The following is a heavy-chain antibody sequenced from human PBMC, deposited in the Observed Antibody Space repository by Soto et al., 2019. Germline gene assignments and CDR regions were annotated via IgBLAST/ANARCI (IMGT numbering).Heavy chain of an antibody. CDR1: ELTFSTFS. J-gene: IGHJ6*02. CDR2: ISSTSNTI. D-gene: IGHD1-26*01. CDR3: ARAKYSENYRFYYYGMDV. Sequence: GGSLRLSCAAAELTFSTFSMNWVSQDPGKGLEWVSYISSTSNTIYYADSVKGRFTISRDNAKNSLYLQMNSLRDEDTAVYYCARAKYSENYRFYYYGMDVWGQGTTVTVSS. V-gene: IGHV3-48*02.